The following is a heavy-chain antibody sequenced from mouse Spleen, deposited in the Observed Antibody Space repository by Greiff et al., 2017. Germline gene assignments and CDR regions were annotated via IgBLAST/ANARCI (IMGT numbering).Heavy chain of an antibody. J-gene: IGHJ3*01. Sequence: EVQRVESGGGLVKPGGSLKLSCAASGFTFSSYAMSWVRQTPEKRLEWVATISSGGSYTYYPDSVKGRFTISRDNAKNTLYLQMSSLRSEDTAMYYCARQNKSSFYDGSPFAYWGQGTLVTVSA. D-gene: IGHD2-3*01. CDR1: GFTFSSYA. CDR2: ISSGGSYT. CDR3: ARQNKSSFYDGSPFAY. V-gene: IGHV5-9-3*01.